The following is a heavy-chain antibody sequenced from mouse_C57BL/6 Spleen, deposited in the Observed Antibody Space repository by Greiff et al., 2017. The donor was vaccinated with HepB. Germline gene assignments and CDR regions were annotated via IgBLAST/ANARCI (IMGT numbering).Heavy chain of an antibody. CDR2: ISYDGSN. J-gene: IGHJ1*03. Sequence: DVHLVESGPGLVKPSQSLSLTCSVTGYSITSGYYWNWIRQFPGNKLEWMGYISYDGSNNYNPSLKNRISITRDTSKNQFFLKLNSVTTEDTATYYCAAYDYDGYWYFDVWGTGTTVTVSS. CDR3: AAYDYDGYWYFDV. D-gene: IGHD2-4*01. V-gene: IGHV3-6*01. CDR1: GYSITSGYY.